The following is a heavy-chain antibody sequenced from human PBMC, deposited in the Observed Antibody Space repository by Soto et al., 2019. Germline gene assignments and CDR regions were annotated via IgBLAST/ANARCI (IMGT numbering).Heavy chain of an antibody. Sequence: SETLSLTCTVSGGSISSSSYYWGWIRQPPGKGLEWIGSIYYSGSTYYNPSLKSRVTISVDTSKNQFSLKLSSVTAADTAVYYCARVGYSSSWYPWFDTWGQGTLVTVSS. CDR1: GGSISSSSYY. CDR3: ARVGYSSSWYPWFDT. CDR2: IYYSGST. J-gene: IGHJ5*02. D-gene: IGHD6-13*01. V-gene: IGHV4-39*01.